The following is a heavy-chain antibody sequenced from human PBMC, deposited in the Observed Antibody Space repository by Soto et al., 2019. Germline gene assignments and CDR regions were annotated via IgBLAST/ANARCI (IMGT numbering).Heavy chain of an antibody. CDR3: ARDPGLYCSSTSCFSSAFNWFDP. J-gene: IGHJ5*02. V-gene: IGHV3-11*01. CDR2: ISSSGSTI. D-gene: IGHD2-2*01. Sequence: QVQLVESGGGLVKPGGSLRLSCAASGFTFSDYYMSWIRQAPGKGLEWVSYISSSGSTICYADSVKGRFTISRDNAKNSLYLQMNILRAEDTAVYYCARDPGLYCSSTSCFSSAFNWFDPWGQGTLVTVSS. CDR1: GFTFSDYY.